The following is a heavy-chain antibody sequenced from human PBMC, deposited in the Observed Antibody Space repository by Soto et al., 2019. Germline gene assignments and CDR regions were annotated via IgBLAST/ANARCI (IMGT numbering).Heavy chain of an antibody. D-gene: IGHD3-22*01. CDR1: GFTFSDAW. CDR3: TTFRYYSDSSAYSLRDF. CDR2: IKSRTDGGTT. V-gene: IGHV3-15*07. Sequence: GGSLRLSCAASGFTFSDAWMNWVRQVPGKGLEWVGRIKSRTDGGTTDYAAPVKGRFTISRDDSKNTLYLQMNSLKTEDTGVYFCTTFRYYSDSSAYSLRDFWGQGTLVTVSS. J-gene: IGHJ4*02.